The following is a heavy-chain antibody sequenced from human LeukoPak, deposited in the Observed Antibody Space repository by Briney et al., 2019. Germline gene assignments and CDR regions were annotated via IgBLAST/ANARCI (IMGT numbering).Heavy chain of an antibody. CDR1: GFTFSIYW. Sequence: PGGSLRLSCAASGFTFSIYWMHWVRQVPEKGLVWVSHISTDGLTTNYADSVKGRFTISRDNSKNTLYLQMNSLRAEDTAVYYCAKDLDDYGDYPDYWGQGTLATVSS. D-gene: IGHD4-17*01. J-gene: IGHJ4*02. CDR3: AKDLDDYGDYPDY. CDR2: ISTDGLTT. V-gene: IGHV3-74*01.